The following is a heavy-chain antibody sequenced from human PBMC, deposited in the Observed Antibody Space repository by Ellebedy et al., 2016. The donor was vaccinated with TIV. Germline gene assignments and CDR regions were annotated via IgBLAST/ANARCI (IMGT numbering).Heavy chain of an antibody. J-gene: IGHJ3*02. V-gene: IGHV4-38-2*02. CDR2: SYYTGTT. Sequence: GSLRLSCTVSGYSISSGYYWGWIRQTPGKGLEWIASSYYTGTTYYTPALKSRVTISVDTSKNQFSLNLTSVTAPDTAVYYCARGPVLYNFDSFDIWGQGTVVTVSS. CDR1: GYSISSGYY. D-gene: IGHD1-1*01. CDR3: ARGPVLYNFDSFDI.